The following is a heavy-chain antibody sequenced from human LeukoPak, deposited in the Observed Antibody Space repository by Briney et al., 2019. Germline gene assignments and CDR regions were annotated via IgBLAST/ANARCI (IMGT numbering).Heavy chain of an antibody. D-gene: IGHD3-22*01. CDR1: GGTFSSYA. CDR2: IIPIFGTA. J-gene: IGHJ3*02. CDR3: ARDGFGVPSSGYHHDAFDI. V-gene: IGHV1-69*01. Sequence: SVKVSCKASGGTFSSYAISWVRQAPGQGLEWMGGIIPIFGTANYAQKFQGRVTITADESTSTAYMELSSLRSEGTAVYYCARDGFGVPSSGYHHDAFDIWGQGTMVTVPS.